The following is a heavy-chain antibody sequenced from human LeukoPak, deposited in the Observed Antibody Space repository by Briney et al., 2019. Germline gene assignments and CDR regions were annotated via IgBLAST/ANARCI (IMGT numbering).Heavy chain of an antibody. D-gene: IGHD4-17*01. CDR3: AKAAVTPSSFDY. J-gene: IGHJ4*02. CDR1: GSTFSSYA. CDR2: ISGSGGST. V-gene: IGHV3-23*01. Sequence: HAGGSLRLSCAASGSTFSSYAMSWVRQAPGKGLEWVSAISGSGGSTYYADSVKGRFTISRDNSKNTLYLQMNSLRAEDTAVYYCAKAAVTPSSFDYWGQGTLVTVSS.